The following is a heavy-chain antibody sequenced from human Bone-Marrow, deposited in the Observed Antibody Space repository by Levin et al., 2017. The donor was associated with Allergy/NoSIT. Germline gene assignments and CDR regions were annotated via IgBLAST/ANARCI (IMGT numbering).Heavy chain of an antibody. V-gene: IGHV3-23*01. CDR3: AKPRLIVVVVAAWDN. CDR1: GFTFSSYA. CDR2: ISGSGGST. D-gene: IGHD2-15*01. J-gene: IGHJ4*02. Sequence: PGGSLRLSCAASGFTFSSYAMSWVRQAPGKGLEWVSAISGSGGSTYYADSVKGRFTISRDNSKNTLYLQMNSLRAEDTAVYYCAKPRLIVVVVAAWDNWGQGTLVTVSS.